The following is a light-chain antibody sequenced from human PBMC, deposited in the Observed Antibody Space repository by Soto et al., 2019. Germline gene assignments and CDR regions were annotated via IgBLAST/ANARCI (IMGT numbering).Light chain of an antibody. V-gene: IGKV3-15*01. CDR2: GAS. CDR1: QSVSSN. CDR3: QQYNNWSGT. Sequence: EIVMTQSPATLSVSPGERATLSCRASQSVSSNLAWYQQKPGQAPRLLIYGASTRATGIPARFSGSGSGTEFTLTISRPQSEDFAVYYCQQYNNWSGTFGQGTKVEIK. J-gene: IGKJ1*01.